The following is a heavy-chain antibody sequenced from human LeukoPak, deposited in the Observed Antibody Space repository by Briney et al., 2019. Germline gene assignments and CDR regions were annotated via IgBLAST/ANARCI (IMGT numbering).Heavy chain of an antibody. Sequence: GGSLRLSCAVSGITLSNYGMSWLRQAPGKGLEWVAGISGSGGGTFYADSVKGRFTVSRDNPKNTLYLQMNSLRAEDTAVYFCAKRGVVIRVILVGFHKEAYYFDSWGQGALVTVCS. CDR3: AKRGVVIRVILVGFHKEAYYFDS. V-gene: IGHV3-23*01. J-gene: IGHJ4*02. CDR1: GITLSNYG. CDR2: ISGSGGGT. D-gene: IGHD3-22*01.